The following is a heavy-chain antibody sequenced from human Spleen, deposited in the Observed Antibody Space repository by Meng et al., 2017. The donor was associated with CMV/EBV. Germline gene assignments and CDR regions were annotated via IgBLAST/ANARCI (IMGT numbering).Heavy chain of an antibody. J-gene: IGHJ4*02. CDR3: ARAGDIAARPLDY. CDR1: GYAFTVFY. V-gene: IGHV1-2*02. D-gene: IGHD6-6*01. CDR2: VSPSTGGS. Sequence: ASVKVSCKASGYAFTVFYMHWLRQAPGQGLEWMGWVSPSTGGSRIAQKFKGRVTMSRDMSINTAYMELRSLRFDDTAVYYCARAGDIAARPLDYWGQGTLVTVSS.